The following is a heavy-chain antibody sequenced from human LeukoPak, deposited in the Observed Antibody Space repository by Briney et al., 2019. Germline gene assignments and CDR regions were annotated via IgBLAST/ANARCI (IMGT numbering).Heavy chain of an antibody. V-gene: IGHV1-46*01. D-gene: IGHD3-22*01. J-gene: IGHJ2*01. CDR1: GYTFTSYY. CDR2: ITPSGGST. Sequence: ASVKVSCKASGYTFTSYYMHWVRQAPGQGLEWMGIITPSGGSTSYAQKFQGRVTMTRDTTTSTVSMELSSLRSEDTAVYYCARVPSMIVVVDGGIDHWYFDLWGRGTQVTDCS. CDR3: ARVPSMIVVVDGGIDHWYFDL.